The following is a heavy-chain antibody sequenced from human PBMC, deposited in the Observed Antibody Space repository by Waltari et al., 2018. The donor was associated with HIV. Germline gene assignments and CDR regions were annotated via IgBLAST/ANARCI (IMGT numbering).Heavy chain of an antibody. J-gene: IGHJ4*02. D-gene: IGHD3-10*01. CDR2: INTKTGNP. CDR1: GYTFTNFA. CDR3: GRGPGRSVDY. Sequence: QVHLVQSGSELKKPGASVKVSCKASGYTFTNFAMNWVRQAPGQGLEWMGWINTKTGNPTYAQGFTVRFVFSLDTSVTTAYRQISSLKAEDTAVYYCGRGPGRSVDYWGQGTLVTVSS. V-gene: IGHV7-4-1*02.